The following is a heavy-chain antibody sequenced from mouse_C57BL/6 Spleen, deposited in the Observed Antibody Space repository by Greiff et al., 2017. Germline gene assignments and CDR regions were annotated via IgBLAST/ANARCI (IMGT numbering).Heavy chain of an antibody. CDR1: GYAFSSYW. J-gene: IGHJ4*01. CDR3: ARGGLSEEDYGAMDY. Sequence: QVQLQQSGAELVKPGASVKISCKASGYAFSSYWMNWVKQRPGKGLEWIGQIYPGDGDTNYNGKFKGKATLTADKSSNTAYMQLSSLTSEDSAVYFCARGGLSEEDYGAMDYWGQGTSVTVSS. CDR2: IYPGDGDT. V-gene: IGHV1-80*01. D-gene: IGHD1-1*02.